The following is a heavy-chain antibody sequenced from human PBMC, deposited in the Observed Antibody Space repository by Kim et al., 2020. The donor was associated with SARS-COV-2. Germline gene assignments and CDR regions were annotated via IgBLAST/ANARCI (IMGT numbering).Heavy chain of an antibody. CDR2: IYYSGST. Sequence: SETLSLTCTVSGGSISSYYWSWIRQPPGKGLEWIGYIYYSGSTNYTPSLKSRVTISVDTSKNQFSLKLSSVTAADTAVYYCARVGYPDQYNWFDPWGQGTLVTVSS. V-gene: IGHV4-59*01. CDR3: ARVGYPDQYNWFDP. D-gene: IGHD2-2*01. J-gene: IGHJ5*02. CDR1: GGSISSYY.